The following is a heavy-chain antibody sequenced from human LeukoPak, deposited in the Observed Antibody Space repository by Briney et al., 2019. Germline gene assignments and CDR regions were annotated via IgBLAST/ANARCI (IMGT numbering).Heavy chain of an antibody. CDR3: AREGSGNYFYYFDY. J-gene: IGHJ4*02. D-gene: IGHD4-11*01. V-gene: IGHV3-7*01. Sequence: GGTLRLSCAASGITFGSYWMGWVRKAPGKWLDCVASIKPDGGEKYYVDSVKGRFTISRDNAKNSLYLQMSSLRDEDTAVYYCAREGSGNYFYYFDYWGQGTLVSVS. CDR1: GITFGSYW. CDR2: IKPDGGEK.